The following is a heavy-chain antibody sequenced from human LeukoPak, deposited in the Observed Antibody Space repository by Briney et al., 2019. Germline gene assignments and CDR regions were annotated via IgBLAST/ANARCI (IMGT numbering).Heavy chain of an antibody. Sequence: ETLSLTCAVYGGSFSGYYWSWIRQPPGKGLEWIGEINHSGSTNYNPSLKSRVTISVDTSKNQFSLKPSSVTAADTAVYYCARGYGDFDYWGQGTLVTVSS. CDR3: ARGYGDFDY. J-gene: IGHJ4*02. D-gene: IGHD4-17*01. CDR1: GGSFSGYY. V-gene: IGHV4-34*01. CDR2: INHSGST.